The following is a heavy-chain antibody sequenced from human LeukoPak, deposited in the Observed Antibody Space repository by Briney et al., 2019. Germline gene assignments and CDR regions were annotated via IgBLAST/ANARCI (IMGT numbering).Heavy chain of an antibody. CDR3: ARFSLGIAVAGTGEAFDI. Sequence: SETLSLTCTVSGGSISSYYWSWIPQPAGKGLEGIGRIYTSGSTNYNPSLKSRVTMSVDTSKNQFSLKLSSVTAADTAVYYCARFSLGIAVAGTGEAFDIWGQGTMVTVSS. CDR2: IYTSGST. CDR1: GGSISSYY. D-gene: IGHD6-19*01. J-gene: IGHJ3*02. V-gene: IGHV4-4*07.